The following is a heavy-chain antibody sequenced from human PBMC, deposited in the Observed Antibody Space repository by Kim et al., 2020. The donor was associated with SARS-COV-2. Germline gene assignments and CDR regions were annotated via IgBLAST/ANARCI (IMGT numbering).Heavy chain of an antibody. CDR2: ISGRGSYL. J-gene: IGHJ4*02. D-gene: IGHD3-16*01. Sequence: GGSLRLSCVVSGFTFSSYTMHWVRQAPGKGLDWVSSISGRGSYLYFAGSVKGRFTISRDNAKNSLYLQMTGLRVEDTAVYYCARWRGDARGHFDDWGQGTLVTVTS. CDR1: GFTFSSYT. V-gene: IGHV3-21*01. CDR3: ARWRGDARGHFDD.